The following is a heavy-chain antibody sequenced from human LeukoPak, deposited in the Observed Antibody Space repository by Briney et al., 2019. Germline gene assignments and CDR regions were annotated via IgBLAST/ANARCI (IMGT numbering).Heavy chain of an antibody. CDR2: ISYDGSNK. Sequence: QPGGSLRLSCAASGFTFSSYAMHWVRQAPGKGLEWVAVISYDGSNKYYADSVKGRFTISRDNSKNTLYLQMNSLRAEDTAVYSCARDRLAHWLSYYLDYWGQGTLVTISS. CDR1: GFTFSSYA. CDR3: ARDRLAHWLSYYLDY. J-gene: IGHJ4*02. V-gene: IGHV3-30-3*01. D-gene: IGHD3-16*02.